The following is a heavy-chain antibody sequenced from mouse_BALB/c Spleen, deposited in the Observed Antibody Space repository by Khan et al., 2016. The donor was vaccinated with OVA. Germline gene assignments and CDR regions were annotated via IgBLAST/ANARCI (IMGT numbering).Heavy chain of an antibody. CDR1: GFSLSDYG. D-gene: IGHD3-1*01. J-gene: IGHJ4*01. Sequence: QMQLEESGPGLVAPSQSLSITCTVSGFSLSDYGVSWIRQPPGKGLEWLGVIWGGGNTYNNSALKSRMSIRKANSTRQVVLKLNSLYTEHTAISYWDKGLWSCSCVSNYWGQGTSVTVSS. V-gene: IGHV2-6-5*01. CDR2: IWGGGNT. CDR3: DKGLWSCSCVSNY.